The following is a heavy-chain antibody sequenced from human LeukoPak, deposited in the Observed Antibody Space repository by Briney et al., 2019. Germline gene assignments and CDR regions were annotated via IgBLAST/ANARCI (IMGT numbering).Heavy chain of an antibody. V-gene: IGHV4-34*01. D-gene: IGHD4-17*01. CDR1: GGSLSGYY. CDR2: INHSGAT. CDR3: ARGDYSVYMFDC. Sequence: SETLSLTCAVHGGSLSGYYWSWIRQPPGKGLEWIEEINHSGATNSNPSLKSRVTISVDTSKNQVSLKLTYVTAADTAVYYCARGDYSVYMFDCWGQGTLVSVSS. J-gene: IGHJ4*02.